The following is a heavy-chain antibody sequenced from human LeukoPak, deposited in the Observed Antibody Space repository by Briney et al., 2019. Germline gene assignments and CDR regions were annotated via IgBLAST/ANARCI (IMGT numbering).Heavy chain of an antibody. CDR1: GFTFSSYS. CDR3: ARDPYYYDSSAFYPFDY. V-gene: IGHV3-48*04. Sequence: PGGSLRLSCAASGFTFSSYSMNWVRQAPGKGLEWVSYISSSSSTIYYADSEKGRFTISRDNAKNSLYLQMNSLRAEDTAVYYCARDPYYYDSSAFYPFDYWGQGTLVTVSS. CDR2: ISSSSSTI. J-gene: IGHJ4*02. D-gene: IGHD3-22*01.